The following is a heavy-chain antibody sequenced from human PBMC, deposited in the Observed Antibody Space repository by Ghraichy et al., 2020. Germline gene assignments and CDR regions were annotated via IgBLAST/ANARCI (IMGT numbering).Heavy chain of an antibody. D-gene: IGHD2-8*02. Sequence: GTLNTSCAASGFTFDDYTMHWVRQAPGKGLEWVSLISWDGGSTYYADSVKGRFTISRDNSKNSLYLQMNSLRTEDTALYYCAKDVGGVWEGRRGDYGMDVWGQGTTVTVSS. J-gene: IGHJ6*02. CDR2: ISWDGGST. CDR3: AKDVGGVWEGRRGDYGMDV. V-gene: IGHV3-43*01. CDR1: GFTFDDYT.